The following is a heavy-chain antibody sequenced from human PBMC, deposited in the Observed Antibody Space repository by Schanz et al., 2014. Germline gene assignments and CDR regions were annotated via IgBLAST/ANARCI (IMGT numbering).Heavy chain of an antibody. Sequence: VQLVESGGGVVQPGTSLRLSCAASGFTFSTYWMSWVRQAPGKGLEWVANIKQDESERSYVDSVKGRFTISRDNAKNSLYLQMNSLRAEDTAVYYCARDKGGYYPFDYWGQGTLVTVSS. V-gene: IGHV3-7*01. CDR3: ARDKGGYYPFDY. CDR2: IKQDESER. D-gene: IGHD3-3*01. CDR1: GFTFSTYW. J-gene: IGHJ4*02.